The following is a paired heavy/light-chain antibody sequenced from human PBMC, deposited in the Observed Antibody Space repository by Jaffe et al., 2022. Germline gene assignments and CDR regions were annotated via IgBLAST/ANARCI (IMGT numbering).Heavy chain of an antibody. J-gene: IGHJ4*02. CDR2: SRSKQYRETT. V-gene: IGHV3-49*04. CDR3: TRAVTGNGYKYYFDS. CDR1: GFIFGDYA. Sequence: EVHLVESGGDLVQPGRSLRLSCVVSGFIFGDYAMTWVRQAPGKGLEWITLSRSKQYRETTEYAASVKGRFTVSRDNSGTIVYLQMNSLTTEDTAVYYCTRAVTGNGYKYYFDSWGQGTLVTVSS. D-gene: IGHD1-1*01.
Light chain of an antibody. Sequence: DIQMTQSPSSLSASVGDSVTITCRATQNIGSYLAWYQQRPGEVPKLLISQASNLESGVPSRFFGSGSGTEFTLTISSLRPDDIATYYCQQYYDYPMTFGGGTSVEIK. CDR2: QAS. V-gene: IGKV1-5*03. J-gene: IGKJ4*01. CDR1: QNIGSY. CDR3: QQYYDYPMT.